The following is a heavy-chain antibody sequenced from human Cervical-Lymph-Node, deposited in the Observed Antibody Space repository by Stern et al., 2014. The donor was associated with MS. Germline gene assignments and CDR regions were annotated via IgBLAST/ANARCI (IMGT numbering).Heavy chain of an antibody. CDR3: ARAVVRSFAFYSGVDAFDI. CDR2: ISDSGSL. CDR1: GGSVRNHY. D-gene: IGHD3-3*01. Sequence: QVQLQESGPALVKPSETLSLTCTVSGGSVRNHYCNWIRQSPGGGLEWLGYISDSGSLNYNPSLERRATISIDTSRNQFSLELRSVTAADTAVYYCARAVVRSFAFYSGVDAFDIWGQGTMVTVSS. V-gene: IGHV4-59*02. J-gene: IGHJ3*02.